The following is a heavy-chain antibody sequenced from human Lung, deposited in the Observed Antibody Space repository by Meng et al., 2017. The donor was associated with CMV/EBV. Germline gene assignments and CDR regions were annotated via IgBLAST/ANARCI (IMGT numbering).Heavy chain of an antibody. V-gene: IGHV3-7*01. CDR2: IKQDGSEK. D-gene: IGHD6-13*01. CDR3: ARERFSSSWYEGRDFDY. CDR1: GFTFSGYW. Sequence: GGSLRLXCAASGFTFSGYWMSWVRQAPGKGLEWVANIKQDGSEKYYVDSVKGRFTISRDNAKNSLYLQMNSLGAEDTAVYYCARERFSSSWYEGRDFDYWGQGXLVTVSS. J-gene: IGHJ4*02.